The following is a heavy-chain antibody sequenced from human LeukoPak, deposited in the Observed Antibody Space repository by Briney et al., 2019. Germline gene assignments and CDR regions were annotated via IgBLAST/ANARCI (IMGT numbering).Heavy chain of an antibody. CDR2: INHSGRT. V-gene: IGHV4-34*01. D-gene: IGHD6-13*01. Sequence: SETLSLTCAVYGGSFSGYYWSWVRQPPGKGREWIGEINHSGRTNYNPSLKSRVTISVDTSKNQFSLKLSSVTAADTAVYYCARSAAGTEGLAYNWFDPWGQGTLVTVSS. CDR1: GGSFSGYY. CDR3: ARSAAGTEGLAYNWFDP. J-gene: IGHJ5*02.